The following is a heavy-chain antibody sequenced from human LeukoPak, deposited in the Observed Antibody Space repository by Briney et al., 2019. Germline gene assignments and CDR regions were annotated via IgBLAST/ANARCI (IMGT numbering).Heavy chain of an antibody. Sequence: GGSLRLSCAASGFTFSDYYMSWIRQAPGKGLEWVSYISSSGSTIYYADSVKGRFTISRDNAKNSLYLQMNSLRAEDTAVYYCARDTSYDILTGYYTDYYYYMDVWGKGTTVTISS. CDR1: GFTFSDYY. CDR3: ARDTSYDILTGYYTDYYYYMDV. V-gene: IGHV3-11*04. D-gene: IGHD3-9*01. CDR2: ISSSGSTI. J-gene: IGHJ6*03.